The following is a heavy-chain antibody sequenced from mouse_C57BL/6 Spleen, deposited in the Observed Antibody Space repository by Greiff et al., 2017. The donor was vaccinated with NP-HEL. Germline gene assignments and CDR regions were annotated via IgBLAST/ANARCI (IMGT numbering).Heavy chain of an antibody. CDR3: ARSEGRFDV. V-gene: IGHV1-61*01. Sequence: QVQLQQPGAELVRPGSSVKLSCKASGYTFTSYWLDWVKQRPGQGLEWIGNIYPSDSETHYNQKFKDKATLTVDKSSSTAYMQLSSLTSEDSAVYYCARSEGRFDVWGTGTTVTVSS. CDR1: GYTFTSYW. D-gene: IGHD3-3*01. J-gene: IGHJ1*03. CDR2: IYPSDSET.